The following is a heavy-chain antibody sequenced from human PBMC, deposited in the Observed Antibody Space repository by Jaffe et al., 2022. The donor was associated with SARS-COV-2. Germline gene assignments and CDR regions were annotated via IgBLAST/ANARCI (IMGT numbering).Heavy chain of an antibody. CDR1: GFTFDDYA. D-gene: IGHD3-22*01. J-gene: IGHJ4*02. Sequence: EVQLVESGGGLVQPGRSLRLSCAASGFTFDDYAMHWVRQAPGKGLEWVSGISWNSGSIGYADSVKGRFTISRDNAKNSLYLQMNSLRAEDTALYYCAKGNYYDSSGYYLDYWGQGTLVTVSS. V-gene: IGHV3-9*01. CDR3: AKGNYYDSSGYYLDY. CDR2: ISWNSGSI.